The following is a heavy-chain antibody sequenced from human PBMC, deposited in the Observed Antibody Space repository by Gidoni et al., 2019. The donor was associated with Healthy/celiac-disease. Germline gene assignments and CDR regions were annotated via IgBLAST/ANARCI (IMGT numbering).Heavy chain of an antibody. D-gene: IGHD2-15*01. CDR1: RYTFTTHG. Sequence: VQLVQSGDEVKKPGASVKVSGKASRYTFTTHGISWVRQAPGQGLEWMGWSSAYNGNTNYAQKLQGRVILGTDPSPSTAYMEVRILISDEPAVYYCARDCSGGFVSSLTPFDYWGQGTLVTVSA. CDR3: ARDCSGGFVSSLTPFDY. CDR2: SSAYNGNT. V-gene: IGHV1-18*01. J-gene: IGHJ4*02.